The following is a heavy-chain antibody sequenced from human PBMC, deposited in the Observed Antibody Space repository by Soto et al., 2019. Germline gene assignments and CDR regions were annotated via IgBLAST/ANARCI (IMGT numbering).Heavy chain of an antibody. CDR2: IYYSGST. J-gene: IGHJ4*02. Sequence: SETLSLTCTVSGGSISSYYWSWIRQPPGKGLEWIGYIYYSGSTNYNPSLKSRVTISVDTSKNQFSLKLSSVTAADTAVYYCARADPMEMGLGGLWYFDYWGQGTLVTVSS. D-gene: IGHD3-9*01. CDR1: GGSISSYY. CDR3: ARADPMEMGLGGLWYFDY. V-gene: IGHV4-59*08.